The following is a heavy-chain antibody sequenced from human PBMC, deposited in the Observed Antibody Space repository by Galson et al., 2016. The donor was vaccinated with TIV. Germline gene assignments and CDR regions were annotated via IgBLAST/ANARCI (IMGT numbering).Heavy chain of an antibody. D-gene: IGHD1-26*01. CDR1: GFPFTNAW. CDR3: TTAQGLGPTLFHY. V-gene: IGHV3-15*01. J-gene: IGHJ4*02. Sequence: SLRLSCAASGFPFTNAWRTWVRQTPGKGLEWVGRIKSNADGGTTDYAAPVKDRFVISKDESINTLYLKMNSLKTEDTAVYYCTTAQGLGPTLFHYWDQGILVTVSS. CDR2: IKSNADGGTT.